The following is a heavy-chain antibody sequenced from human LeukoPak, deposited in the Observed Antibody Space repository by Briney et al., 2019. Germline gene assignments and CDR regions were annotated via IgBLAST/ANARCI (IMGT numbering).Heavy chain of an antibody. CDR3: ARVSPEGDYDY. CDR2: INSDGSST. Sequence: GGSLRLSCAASGFTFSSYAMSWVRQAPGKGLVWVSRINSDGSSTSYADSVKGRFTISRDNAKNTLYLQMNSLRAEDTAVYYCARVSPEGDYDYWGQGTLVTVSS. CDR1: GFTFSSYA. J-gene: IGHJ4*02. D-gene: IGHD4-17*01. V-gene: IGHV3-74*01.